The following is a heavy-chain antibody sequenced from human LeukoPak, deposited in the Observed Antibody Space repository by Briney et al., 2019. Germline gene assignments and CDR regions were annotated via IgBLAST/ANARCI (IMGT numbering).Heavy chain of an antibody. Sequence: GESLKISCKGSGYSFTSYWIGWVRQMPGKGLEWMGIIYPGDPDTRYSPSFQGQVTISADKSISTAYLQWSSLKASDTAMYYCARVGTHDYGDYCMDYWGQGTLVTVSS. V-gene: IGHV5-51*01. J-gene: IGHJ4*02. CDR1: GYSFTSYW. D-gene: IGHD4-17*01. CDR2: IYPGDPDT. CDR3: ARVGTHDYGDYCMDY.